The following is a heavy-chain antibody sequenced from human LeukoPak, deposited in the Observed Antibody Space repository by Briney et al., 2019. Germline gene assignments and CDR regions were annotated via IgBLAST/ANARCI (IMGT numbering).Heavy chain of an antibody. D-gene: IGHD4-17*01. CDR3: ARARGVTTTHFDY. J-gene: IGHJ4*02. Sequence: GASVKVSCKASGGTFSSYAISWVRQAPGQGLXXXXGIIPIFGTANYAQKFQGRVTITADESTSTAYMELSSLRSEDTAVYYCARARGVTTTHFDYWGQGTLVTVSS. V-gene: IGHV1-69*01. CDR1: GGTFSSYA. CDR2: IIPIFGTA.